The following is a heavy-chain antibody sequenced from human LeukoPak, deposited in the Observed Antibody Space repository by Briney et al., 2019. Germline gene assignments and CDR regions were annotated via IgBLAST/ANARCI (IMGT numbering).Heavy chain of an antibody. CDR1: GGSISSVSYY. V-gene: IGHV4-39*01. D-gene: IGHD2-2*01. J-gene: IGHJ4*02. CDR2: IYYSGST. Sequence: SETLSLTCTVSGGSISSVSYYWGWIRQPPGKGLEWIGSIYYSGSTYYNPSLKSRATMSVDTSKNQFSLKLSSVTAADTAVHYCARHGRGYCSSTSCYAGANFDYWGQGTLVTVSS. CDR3: ARHGRGYCSSTSCYAGANFDY.